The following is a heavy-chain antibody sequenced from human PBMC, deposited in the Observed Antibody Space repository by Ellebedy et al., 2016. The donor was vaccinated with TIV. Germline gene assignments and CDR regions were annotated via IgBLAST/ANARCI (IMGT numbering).Heavy chain of an antibody. CDR2: ISSTGNNI. J-gene: IGHJ5*01. CDR1: GFTFSNYR. Sequence: GESLKISXAASGFTFSNYRMNWVRQAPGKGLEWVSCISSTGNNIYYADSVRGRFTISRDNAKNSLFLQMSSLRAEDTAVYYCAKDPQEIYDTSFDSWGQGTLVTVSS. D-gene: IGHD3-22*01. CDR3: AKDPQEIYDTSFDS. V-gene: IGHV3-21*01.